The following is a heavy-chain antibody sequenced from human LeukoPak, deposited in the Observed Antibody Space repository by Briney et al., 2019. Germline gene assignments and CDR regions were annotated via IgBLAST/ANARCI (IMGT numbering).Heavy chain of an antibody. Sequence: SETLSLTCAVYGGFFRGYYWSWIRQPPGKGLEWIGEINHSGSTNYNPSLKSRVTISGDTSKNQFSLKVSSVTAADPAVYYCARGAVSVSLWSSGLVHRPGRYYYYMDVWGKGTTVTVSS. V-gene: IGHV4-34*01. J-gene: IGHJ6*03. D-gene: IGHD5-18*01. CDR3: ARGAVSVSLWSSGLVHRPGRYYYYMDV. CDR1: GGFFRGYY. CDR2: INHSGST.